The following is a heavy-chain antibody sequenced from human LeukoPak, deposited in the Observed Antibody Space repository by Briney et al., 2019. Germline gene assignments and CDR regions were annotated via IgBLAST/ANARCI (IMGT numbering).Heavy chain of an antibody. D-gene: IGHD5-18*01. V-gene: IGHV3-74*01. CDR1: GFTFSGYW. CDR2: IKSDGSYT. J-gene: IGHJ4*02. CDR3: ARDVRGGYHDY. Sequence: GGSLRISCAASGFTFSGYWMHWVRQAQGKGQVWVSRIKSDGSYTTYADSVKGRFTISRDNAKNTLYLQMNSLRAEDTAVYYCARDVRGGYHDYWGQGTLVTVSS.